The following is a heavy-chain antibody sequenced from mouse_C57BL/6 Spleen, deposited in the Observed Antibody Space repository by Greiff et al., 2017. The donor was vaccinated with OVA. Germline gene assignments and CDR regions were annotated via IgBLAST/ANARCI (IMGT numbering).Heavy chain of an antibody. CDR3: ARRVMTTVGEPAIDY. CDR2: INPSNGGT. CDR1: GYTFTSYW. V-gene: IGHV1-53*01. J-gene: IGHJ4*01. Sequence: VQLQQPGTELVKPGASVKLSCKASGYTFTSYWMHWVKQRPGQGLEWIGNINPSNGGTNYNEKFKSKATLSVDNSTSTAYMQLSSLTSEHSAVYYSARRVMTTVGEPAIDYWGQGTSVTVSS. D-gene: IGHD1-1*01.